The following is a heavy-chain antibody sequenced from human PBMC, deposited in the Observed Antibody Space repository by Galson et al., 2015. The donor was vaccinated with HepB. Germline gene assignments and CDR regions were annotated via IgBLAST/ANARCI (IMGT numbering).Heavy chain of an antibody. CDR3: AKGDYCYYYGMDV. V-gene: IGHV3-23*01. CDR1: GFTFSSYA. J-gene: IGHJ6*02. Sequence: SLRLSCAASGFTFSSYAMSWVRQAPGKGLEWVSAISGSGGSTYYADSVKGRFTISRDNSKNTLYLQMNSLRAEDTAVYYCAKGDYCYYYGMDVWGQGTTVTVSS. CDR2: ISGSGGST.